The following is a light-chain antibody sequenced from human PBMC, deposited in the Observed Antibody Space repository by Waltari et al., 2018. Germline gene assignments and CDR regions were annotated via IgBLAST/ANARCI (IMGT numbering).Light chain of an antibody. Sequence: SYELTQSSSVYVSPGQSATITCTGDNLGDKFCNWYQQRPGQAPVLVIHQNTKRPSGIPGLSAASKSGNTATLTISESQPLDEADYYCQAWDSSTVVFGGGTKLTVL. CDR3: QAWDSSTVV. V-gene: IGLV3-1*01. J-gene: IGLJ3*02. CDR2: QNT. CDR1: NLGDKF.